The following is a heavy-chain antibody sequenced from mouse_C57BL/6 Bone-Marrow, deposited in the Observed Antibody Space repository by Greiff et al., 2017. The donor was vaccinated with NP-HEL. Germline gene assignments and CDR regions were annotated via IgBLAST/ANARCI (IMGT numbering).Heavy chain of an antibody. Sequence: EVQLQESGPGLVKPSQSLSLTCSVTGYSITSGYYWNWIRQFPGNKLEWMGYISYDGSNNYNPSLKNRISITRDTSKNQFFLKLNSMTTEDTATYYCARAYLGFAYWGQGTLVTVSA. D-gene: IGHD6-5*01. CDR3: ARAYLGFAY. V-gene: IGHV3-6*01. CDR2: ISYDGSN. J-gene: IGHJ3*01. CDR1: GYSITSGYY.